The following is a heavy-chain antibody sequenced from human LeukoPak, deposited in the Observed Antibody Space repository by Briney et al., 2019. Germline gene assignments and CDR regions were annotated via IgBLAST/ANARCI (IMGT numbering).Heavy chain of an antibody. CDR2: MNPNSGNT. CDR3: ARARRAARPPFYYYYYMDV. D-gene: IGHD6-6*01. J-gene: IGHJ6*03. Sequence: GASVKVSCKASGYTFTTYDINWVRQATGQGLEWMGWMNPNSGNTAYAQKFQGRVTMTRNTSISTAYMELSSLRSEDTAVYYCARARRAARPPFYYYYYMDVWGKGTTVTVSS. CDR1: GYTFTTYD. V-gene: IGHV1-8*01.